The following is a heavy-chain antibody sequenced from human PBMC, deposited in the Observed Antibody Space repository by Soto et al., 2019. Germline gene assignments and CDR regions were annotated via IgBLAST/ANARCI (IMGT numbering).Heavy chain of an antibody. V-gene: IGHV3-23*01. D-gene: IGHD2-21*02. J-gene: IGHJ4*02. CDR2: ISGSGGLT. CDR1: GFTFRSYG. CDR3: AKVTSLYRSPFDS. Sequence: EVQLLESGGNLVQPGGSLRLSCEASGFTFRSYGMSWVRQAPGKGLEWVAGISGSGGLTYYADSVKGRFVISRDNTKNTVSQQMSSLKADDTALYYCAKVTSLYRSPFDSWGQGALVSVSS.